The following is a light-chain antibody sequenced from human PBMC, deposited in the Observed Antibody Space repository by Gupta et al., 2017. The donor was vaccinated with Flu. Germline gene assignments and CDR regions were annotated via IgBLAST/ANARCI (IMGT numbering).Light chain of an antibody. CDR3: QQSFNTPHS. V-gene: IGKV1-39*01. J-gene: IGKJ2*03. CDR2: SAS. Sequence: DIQMTQSPSSLSASVGDRVTVTCRASQSISTYLNWYQQKPGKAPKLLIYSASILQTGVPSRFRGSGSGPDFTLTISSLQPEDFATYYCQQSFNTPHSFGQGTKLEIK. CDR1: QSISTY.